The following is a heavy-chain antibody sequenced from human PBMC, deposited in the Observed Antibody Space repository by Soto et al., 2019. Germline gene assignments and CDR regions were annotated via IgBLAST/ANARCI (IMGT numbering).Heavy chain of an antibody. D-gene: IGHD1-1*01. J-gene: IGHJ5*02. V-gene: IGHV3-9*01. CDR3: VQGRYPTMASPLDQ. CDR2: ISWDSGTL. CDR1: GFTFDDYA. Sequence: PGGSLRLSCAATGFTFDDYAMHWVRQVPGKGLEWISGISWDSGTLGYADSVKGRFIISRDDAKNSLYLQMNSLRGDDTAMYYCVQGRYPTMASPLDQWDQGTQVTVSS.